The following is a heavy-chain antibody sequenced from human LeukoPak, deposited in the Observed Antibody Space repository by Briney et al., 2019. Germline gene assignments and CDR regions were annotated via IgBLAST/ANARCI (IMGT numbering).Heavy chain of an antibody. D-gene: IGHD4-23*01. CDR3: ARGRPHGNDY. CDR1: GFTFNNYD. Sequence: PGGSLRLSCAASGFTFNNYDVNWVRQAPGKGLVWVSRIASDGSSTTYADSVKGRFSISRDNAKNTLYLQMNSLRVEDTAVYYCARGRPHGNDYWGQGTLVTVSS. V-gene: IGHV3-74*01. CDR2: IASDGSST. J-gene: IGHJ4*02.